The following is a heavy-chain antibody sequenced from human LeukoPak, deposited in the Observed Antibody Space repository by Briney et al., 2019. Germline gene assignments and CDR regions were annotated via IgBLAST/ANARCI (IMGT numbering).Heavy chain of an antibody. D-gene: IGHD6-25*01. CDR1: GFTFSYYA. CDR3: AGVGS. V-gene: IGHV3-30*04. Sequence: PGGSLRLSCAASGFTFSYYAMNWVRQAPGKGLEWVAVISYDGSNKYYADSVKGRFTISRDNSKNTLYLQMNSLIAEDTAVYYCAGVGSWGQGTLVTVSS. CDR2: ISYDGSNK. J-gene: IGHJ4*02.